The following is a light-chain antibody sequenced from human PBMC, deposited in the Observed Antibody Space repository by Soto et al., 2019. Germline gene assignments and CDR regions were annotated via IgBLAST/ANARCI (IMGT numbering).Light chain of an antibody. CDR3: QQYYSIPWT. Sequence: DIVMTQSPDSLAVSLGERATLNCKSSQSVLYSSNNKNHLGWYQQKPGQPPKLLIYWASTRESGVPDRFSGSGSGTDFTLTISSLEAEDVAVYYCQQYYSIPWTFGQGTKVEIK. CDR1: QSVLYSSNNKNH. J-gene: IGKJ1*01. V-gene: IGKV4-1*01. CDR2: WAS.